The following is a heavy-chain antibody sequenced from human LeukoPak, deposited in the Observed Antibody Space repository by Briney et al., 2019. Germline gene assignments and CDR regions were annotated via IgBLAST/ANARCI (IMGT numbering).Heavy chain of an antibody. CDR1: GGSISNYY. V-gene: IGHV4-4*07. Sequence: SSETLSLTCTVSGGSISNYYWSWIRQPAGKVLEWIGRIYTSGSTNYNPSLKSRVTMSVDTSKNQFSLKLSSVTAADTAVYYCARGFKKYYYGSGSYSISAFDIWGQGTMVTVSS. CDR2: IYTSGST. D-gene: IGHD3-10*01. CDR3: ARGFKKYYYGSGSYSISAFDI. J-gene: IGHJ3*02.